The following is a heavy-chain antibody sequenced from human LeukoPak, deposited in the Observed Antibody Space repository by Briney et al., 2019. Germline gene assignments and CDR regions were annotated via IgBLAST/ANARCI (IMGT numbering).Heavy chain of an antibody. Sequence: GGSLRLSCAASGFTFRNYAMNWVRQAPGKGLEWVSTISGSGGSTYYADSVKGRFTISRDNSKNTLYLQMNSLRAEDTAVYYCAKDHYYDSSGYQIDYWGQGTLVTVSS. CDR1: GFTFRNYA. J-gene: IGHJ4*02. CDR3: AKDHYYDSSGYQIDY. D-gene: IGHD3-22*01. CDR2: ISGSGGST. V-gene: IGHV3-23*01.